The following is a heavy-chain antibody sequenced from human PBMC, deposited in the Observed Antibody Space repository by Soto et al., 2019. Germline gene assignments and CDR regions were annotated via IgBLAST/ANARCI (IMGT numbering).Heavy chain of an antibody. D-gene: IGHD6-6*01. CDR3: AKDLTRQLAYWLAP. CDR2: INAHSGGT. J-gene: IGHJ5*02. Sequence: ASVKVSCKASGFSFTGYYIHWLRQAPGQGLEWMGWINAHSGGTEYAQKFQGRVTLTRDTSIATAYLTLTSLTSDDTALYYCAKDLTRQLAYWLAPWGQVTQVSVS. CDR1: GFSFTGYY. V-gene: IGHV1-2*02.